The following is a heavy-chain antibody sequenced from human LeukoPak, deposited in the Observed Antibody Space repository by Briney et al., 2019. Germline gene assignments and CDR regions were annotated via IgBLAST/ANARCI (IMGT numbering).Heavy chain of an antibody. CDR1: GFTFSSYA. Sequence: GGSLRLSCAASGFTFSSYAMSWVRQVPGKGLEWVSVISGSGGSTYYADSVKGRFTISRDNSKNTLYPQMNSLRAEDTAVYYCAKDRTAVAGTDFDYWGQGTLVTVSS. CDR2: ISGSGGST. V-gene: IGHV3-23*01. D-gene: IGHD6-19*01. J-gene: IGHJ4*02. CDR3: AKDRTAVAGTDFDY.